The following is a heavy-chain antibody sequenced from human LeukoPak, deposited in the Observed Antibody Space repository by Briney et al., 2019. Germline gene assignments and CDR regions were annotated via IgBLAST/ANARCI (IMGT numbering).Heavy chain of an antibody. J-gene: IGHJ4*02. D-gene: IGHD3-10*01. CDR2: IYPGDSDT. V-gene: IGHV5-51*01. CDR1: GYSFTSYW. CDR3: ARQRELRGFDY. Sequence: GEYLKISCKGSGYSFTSYWIAWVRQMPGKGLEWMGIIYPGDSDTRYSPSFQGQVTISADKSISTAYLQWSSLKASDTAMYYCARQRELRGFDYWGQGTLVTVSS.